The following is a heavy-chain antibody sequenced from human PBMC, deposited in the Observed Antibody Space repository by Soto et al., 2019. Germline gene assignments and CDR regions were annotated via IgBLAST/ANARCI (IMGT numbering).Heavy chain of an antibody. V-gene: IGHV4-34*01. CDR1: GGSFSGYD. CDR2: IHPSGST. Sequence: ATLSFTCAVYGGSFSGYDWTWLRQPPGKGLEWIGEIHPSGSTNYNPSLRSRVTISADTSKNQLSPKLYSVTAADTAVYYCARGRRNPIDNYYDYVWGSNRYTNYFDYWGQGPLVT. CDR3: ARGRRNPIDNYYDYVWGSNRYTNYFDY. D-gene: IGHD3-16*02. J-gene: IGHJ4*02.